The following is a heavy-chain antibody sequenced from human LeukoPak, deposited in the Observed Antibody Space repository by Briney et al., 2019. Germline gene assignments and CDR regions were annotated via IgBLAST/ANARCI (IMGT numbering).Heavy chain of an antibody. Sequence: GGSLRLSCAASGFTFSSYGIHWVRQAPGKGLEWVTVISYDESKKYYADSVKGRFTISRDNSKNTVYLQMNSLRAEDTAVYYCTNTYYAFWSGSFWGQGTLVTVSS. CDR3: TNTYYAFWSGSF. CDR1: GFTFSSYG. CDR2: ISYDESKK. J-gene: IGHJ4*02. V-gene: IGHV3-30-3*01. D-gene: IGHD3-3*01.